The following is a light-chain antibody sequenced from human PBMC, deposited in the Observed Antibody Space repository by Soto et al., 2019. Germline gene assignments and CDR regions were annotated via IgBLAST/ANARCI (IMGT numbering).Light chain of an antibody. J-gene: IGLJ2*01. CDR3: RSYTSSSTVV. CDR2: EVS. V-gene: IGLV2-14*01. CDR1: SSDVGSYNY. Sequence: QSALTQPASVSGSPGQSITISCAGTSSDVGSYNYVSWYQQHPGKAPKLMIYEVSNRPSGVSNRSSGSKSGNTASLTISGHQAEDEADYYCRSYTSSSTVVFGGGTKLTVL.